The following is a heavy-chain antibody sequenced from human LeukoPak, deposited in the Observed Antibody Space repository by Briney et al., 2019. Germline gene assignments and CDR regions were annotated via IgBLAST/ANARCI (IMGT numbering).Heavy chain of an antibody. CDR1: GGTFSSYA. CDR3: AKGTYGDYFDN. J-gene: IGHJ4*02. V-gene: IGHV1-69*06. Sequence: SVKVSCKASGGTFSSYAISWVRQAPGQGLEWMGGIIPIFGTANYAQKFQGRVTSTADKSTSTAYMELSSLRSEDTAVYYCAKGTYGDYFDNWGQGTLVTVSS. CDR2: IIPIFGTA. D-gene: IGHD4-17*01.